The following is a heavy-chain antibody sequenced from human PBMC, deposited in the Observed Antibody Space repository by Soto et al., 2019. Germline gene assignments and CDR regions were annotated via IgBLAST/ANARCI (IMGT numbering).Heavy chain of an antibody. V-gene: IGHV1-69*12. D-gene: IGHD5-12*01. CDR2: IIPIFDTA. CDR3: ARVSRFFPYVDIVATIGPSYYYYYGMDV. Sequence: QVQLVQSGAEVKKPGSSVKVSCKASGGTFSSYAISWVRQAPGQGLEWMGGIIPIFDTANYAQKFQGRVTITADESTSTAYMELSSLRSEDTAVYYCARVSRFFPYVDIVATIGPSYYYYYGMDVWGQGTTVTVSS. J-gene: IGHJ6*02. CDR1: GGTFSSYA.